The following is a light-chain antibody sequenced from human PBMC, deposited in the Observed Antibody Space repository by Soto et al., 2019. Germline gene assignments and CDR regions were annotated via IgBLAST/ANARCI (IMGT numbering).Light chain of an antibody. V-gene: IGKV3-15*01. Sequence: EIVMTQSPATLSVSPGERATLSCRASQSVSSTLAWYQQKPGQAPRLLIYGASTRATGIPARFSGSGSGTEFTLTISSLQSEDFAVYYCQQYNNRHPGAFGQGTKVEIK. CDR1: QSVSST. CDR3: QQYNNRHPGA. J-gene: IGKJ1*01. CDR2: GAS.